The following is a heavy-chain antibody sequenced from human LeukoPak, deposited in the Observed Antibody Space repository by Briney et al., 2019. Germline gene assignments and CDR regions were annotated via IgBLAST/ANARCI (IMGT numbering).Heavy chain of an antibody. CDR1: GFTFSDYY. V-gene: IGHV3-11*04. CDR3: ARDWMEGASFEIQGPVGY. J-gene: IGHJ4*02. CDR2: ISNSGSTI. Sequence: GGSLRLSCAASGFTFSDYYMSWIRQAPGKGLEWVSYISNSGSTIYYAGSVKGRFFISRDNAKNSLYLQMTSLRAEDTAVYYCARDWMEGASFEIQGPVGYWGQGTLVTVSS. D-gene: IGHD1-26*01.